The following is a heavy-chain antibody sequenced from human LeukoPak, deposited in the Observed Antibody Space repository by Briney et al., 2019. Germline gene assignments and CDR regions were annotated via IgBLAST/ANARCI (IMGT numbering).Heavy chain of an antibody. CDR2: IRYDGSNK. CDR3: AKDRETGMMTSSFDD. CDR1: GFTSSTYG. V-gene: IGHV3-30*02. Sequence: PGGSLRLSCAASGFTSSTYGMHWVRQAPGKGLEWVAFIRYDGSNKYYADSVKGRFTISRDNSKNTFYLQMNSLRGEDTAVYYCAKDRETGMMTSSFDDWGQGTLVTVSP. D-gene: IGHD3-16*01. J-gene: IGHJ4*02.